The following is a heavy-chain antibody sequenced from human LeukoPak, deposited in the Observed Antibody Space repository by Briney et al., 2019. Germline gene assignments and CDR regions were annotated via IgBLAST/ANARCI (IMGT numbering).Heavy chain of an antibody. CDR1: GFTFSSYG. Sequence: GGSLRLSCAASGFTFSSYGMHWVRQAPGKGLEWVAFIRYDGSNKYYADSVKGRFTISRDNSKNTLYLHVNSLRPEDTAVYYCAKGSGYDAQYYYYDMDVWGKGTTVTISS. CDR2: IRYDGSNK. D-gene: IGHD5-12*01. CDR3: AKGSGYDAQYYYYDMDV. V-gene: IGHV3-30*02. J-gene: IGHJ6*03.